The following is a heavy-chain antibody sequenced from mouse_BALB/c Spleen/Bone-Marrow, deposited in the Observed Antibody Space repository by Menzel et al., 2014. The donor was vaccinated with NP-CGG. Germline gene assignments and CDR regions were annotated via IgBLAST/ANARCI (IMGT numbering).Heavy chain of an antibody. V-gene: IGHV1-37*01. J-gene: IGHJ3*01. CDR3: GRSYGYDDWFAY. Sequence: EVHLVESGPELVKPGASVKISCKASGYSFTGYFMSWVKQSHGKSLEWIGRIDPYNGDTFYNQKFKGKATLTVDKSSSTAHMELLSLTSEDSAVYYCGRSYGYDDWFAYWGQGTLVTVSA. D-gene: IGHD2-2*01. CDR1: GYSFTGYF. CDR2: IDPYNGDT.